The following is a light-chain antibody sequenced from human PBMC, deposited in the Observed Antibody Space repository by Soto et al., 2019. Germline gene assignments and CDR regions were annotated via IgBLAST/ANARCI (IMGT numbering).Light chain of an antibody. CDR3: QQSCSLPLT. CDR2: GAS. V-gene: IGKV1-39*01. J-gene: IGKJ3*01. Sequence: DIQMTQSPSSLSASVGDRVAITCRSSQSISDYLNWYQQKPGKALKLVIYGASNLQSGVPPRFSGSGSGSEFTLTISGLQPDDFAIYFCQQSCSLPLTFGPGTKVDV. CDR1: QSISDY.